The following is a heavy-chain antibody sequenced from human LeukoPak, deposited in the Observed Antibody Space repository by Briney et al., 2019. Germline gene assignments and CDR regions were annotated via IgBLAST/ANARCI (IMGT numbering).Heavy chain of an antibody. V-gene: IGHV3-23*01. Sequence: GGSLRLSCAASGFTFSSYAMSWVRQAPGKGLEWVSAISGSGGGTYYADSVKGRFTISRDNSKNTLYLQMNSLTDEDTAVYYCAKKWGVGTTTLDYFDYWGQGTLVTVSS. CDR2: ISGSGGGT. D-gene: IGHD1-26*01. CDR3: AKKWGVGTTTLDYFDY. J-gene: IGHJ4*02. CDR1: GFTFSSYA.